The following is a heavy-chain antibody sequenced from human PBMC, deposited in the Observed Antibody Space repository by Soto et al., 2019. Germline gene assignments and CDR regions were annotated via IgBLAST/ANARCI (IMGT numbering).Heavy chain of an antibody. CDR3: ARKAPYYYYYMDV. CDR2: ISSSSSTI. Sequence: EVQLVESGGGLVQPGGSLRLYCAASGFTFSSYSMNWVRQAPGKGLEWVSYISSSSSTIYYADSVKGRFTISRDNAKNSLYLQMNSLRAEDTAVYYCARKAPYYYYYMDVWGKGTTVTVSS. CDR1: GFTFSSYS. V-gene: IGHV3-48*01. J-gene: IGHJ6*03.